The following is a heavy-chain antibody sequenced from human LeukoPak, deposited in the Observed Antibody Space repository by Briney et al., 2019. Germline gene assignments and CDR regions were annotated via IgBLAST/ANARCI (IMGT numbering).Heavy chain of an antibody. D-gene: IGHD6-6*01. Sequence: PSETLSLTCTVSGGSISSSSYYWGWIRQPAGKGLEWIGSIYYSGSTYYNPSLKSRVTISVDTSKNQFSLKLSSVTAADTAVYYCARPHGYSSSSGPLGGFDIWGQGTMVTVSS. CDR1: GGSISSSSYY. CDR3: ARPHGYSSSSGPLGGFDI. J-gene: IGHJ3*02. V-gene: IGHV4-39*01. CDR2: IYYSGST.